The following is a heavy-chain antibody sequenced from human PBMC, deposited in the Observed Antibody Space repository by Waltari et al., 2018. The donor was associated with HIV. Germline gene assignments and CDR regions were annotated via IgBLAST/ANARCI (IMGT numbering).Heavy chain of an antibody. CDR2: INHSGNT. Sequence: QVQLQQWGAGLLKPSETLSLTCAVYGGSFSGYYWSWIRQPPGKGLEWIGEINHSGNTNYNPSLKSRVTISVDTSKNQFSLKLSSVTAADTAVYYCARANYEILTGYSRPSYHFYFYGMDVWGQGTTVTVSS. J-gene: IGHJ6*02. V-gene: IGHV4-34*01. CDR3: ARANYEILTGYSRPSYHFYFYGMDV. CDR1: GGSFSGYY. D-gene: IGHD3-9*01.